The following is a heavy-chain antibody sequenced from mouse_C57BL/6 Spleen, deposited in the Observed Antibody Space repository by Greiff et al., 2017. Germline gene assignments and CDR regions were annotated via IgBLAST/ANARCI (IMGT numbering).Heavy chain of an antibody. J-gene: IGHJ3*01. CDR3: AREEYDTWFAD. V-gene: IGHV1-81*01. D-gene: IGHD2-14*01. CDR1: GYTFTSYG. CDR2: IYPRSGNT. Sequence: VQLMESGAELARPGASVKLSCKASGYTFTSYGISWVKQRTGQGLEWIGEIYPRSGNTYYNEKFKGKATLTADKSSSTAYMELRSLTSEDSAVYFCAREEYDTWFADWGQGTLVTVSA.